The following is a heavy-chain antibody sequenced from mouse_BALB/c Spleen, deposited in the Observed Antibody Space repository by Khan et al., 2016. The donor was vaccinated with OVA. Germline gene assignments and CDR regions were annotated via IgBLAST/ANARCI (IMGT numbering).Heavy chain of an antibody. Sequence: QVQLQQSGPGLVQPSQSLSITCTVSGFSLNTYGIHWIRQSQGKGLEWLGVIRSGGSTDYNGAFISRLSITKDNSKSQVFFKMNSLQADDTYRYYCSRNSYMYDFTYWGQGTLVTVSA. CDR2: IRSGGST. V-gene: IGHV2-2*01. CDR3: SRNSYMYDFTY. CDR1: GFSLNTYG. D-gene: IGHD2-14*01. J-gene: IGHJ3*01.